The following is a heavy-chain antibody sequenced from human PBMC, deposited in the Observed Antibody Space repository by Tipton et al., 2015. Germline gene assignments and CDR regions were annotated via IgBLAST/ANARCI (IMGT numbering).Heavy chain of an antibody. CDR3: ARDVGQLPVPLFHP. Sequence: TLSLTCTVSGGSISGYYWSWIRQPPGKGLEIIGLVYYSGRSKYNPSLKGRVTISVDTSKNQFSLELSSVTAADTAVYYCARDVGQLPVPLFHPWGQGTLVTLSS. J-gene: IGHJ5*02. D-gene: IGHD2-2*01. V-gene: IGHV4-59*12. CDR1: GGSISGYY. CDR2: VYYSGRS.